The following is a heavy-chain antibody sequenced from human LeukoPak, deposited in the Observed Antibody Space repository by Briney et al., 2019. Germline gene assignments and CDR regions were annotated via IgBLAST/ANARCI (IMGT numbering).Heavy chain of an antibody. Sequence: GGSLRLSCAASGFTFSNYGMHWVRQAPGKGLEWVAIISYDGSNTYYADSVKGRFTISRDNSKNTLYLQMNSLRAEDTAVYYCARRPDSSGSYFDYWGQGTLVTVSS. CDR2: ISYDGSNT. V-gene: IGHV3-30*03. J-gene: IGHJ4*02. CDR1: GFTFSNYG. D-gene: IGHD3-22*01. CDR3: ARRPDSSGSYFDY.